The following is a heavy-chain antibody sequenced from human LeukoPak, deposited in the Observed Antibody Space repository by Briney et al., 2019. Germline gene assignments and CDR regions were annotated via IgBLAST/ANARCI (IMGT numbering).Heavy chain of an antibody. Sequence: ASVKVSCKASGHTFTGYYMHWVRQAPRQGLEWMGWINPNSGGTNHAQKFQGRVSMTRDTSISTAYMELSRLSSDDTAVYSCARGYSDYADYWGQGTPVTVSS. D-gene: IGHD4-11*01. CDR1: GHTFTGYY. V-gene: IGHV1-2*02. J-gene: IGHJ4*02. CDR3: ARGYSDYADY. CDR2: INPNSGGT.